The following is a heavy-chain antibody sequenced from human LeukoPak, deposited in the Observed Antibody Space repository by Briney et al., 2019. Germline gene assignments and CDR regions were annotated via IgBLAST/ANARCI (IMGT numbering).Heavy chain of an antibody. V-gene: IGHV3-21*01. D-gene: IGHD5-18*01. CDR1: GFTFSSYS. CDR3: ARDLYSYDGMDV. Sequence: GGSLRLSCAAPGFTFSSYSMNWVRQAPGKGLEWVSSISSSSSYIYYADSVKGRFTISRDNAKNSLYLQMNSLRAEDTAVYYCARDLYSYDGMDVWGQGTTVTVSS. CDR2: ISSSSSYI. J-gene: IGHJ6*02.